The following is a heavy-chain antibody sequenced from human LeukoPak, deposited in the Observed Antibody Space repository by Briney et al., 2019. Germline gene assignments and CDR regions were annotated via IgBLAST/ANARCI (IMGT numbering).Heavy chain of an antibody. CDR1: GGSISSGGYY. D-gene: IGHD3-10*01. J-gene: IGHJ4*02. CDR2: IYYSGST. V-gene: IGHV4-31*03. CDR3: ARDADYGSVAGLTAGFNY. Sequence: SETLSLTCTVSGGSISSGGYYWSWIRQHPGKGLEWVGYIYYSGSTYYNPSLKSRVTISVDTSKNQFSLKLSSVTAADTAVYYCARDADYGSVAGLTAGFNYCGQGTLVTVSS.